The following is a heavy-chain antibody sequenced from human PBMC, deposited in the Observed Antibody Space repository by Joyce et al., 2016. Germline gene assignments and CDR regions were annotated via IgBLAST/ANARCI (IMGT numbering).Heavy chain of an antibody. CDR2: IYQSGST. CDR1: GDSISSSGYY. CDR3: ARHDPCH. J-gene: IGHJ4*02. D-gene: IGHD5/OR15-5a*01. Sequence: QLQLQESGPGLVKPSATLSLTCTVSGDSISSSGYYWGWVRQPPGKGLGWVGSIYQSGSTDYNLSLKSRVTISADTTKNQFSLKLTSVTAADAAVYYCARHDPCHWGQGLLVTVSP. V-gene: IGHV4-39*01.